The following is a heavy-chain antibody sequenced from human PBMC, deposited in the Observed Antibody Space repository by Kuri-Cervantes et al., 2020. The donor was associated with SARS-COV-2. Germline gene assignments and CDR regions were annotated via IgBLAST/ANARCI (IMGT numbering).Heavy chain of an antibody. V-gene: IGHV3-30-3*01. D-gene: IGHD2-15*01. CDR2: ISYDGSNK. J-gene: IGHJ4*02. CDR1: GFTFSSYA. CDR3: ARARVGYRSGGSCYSLDY. Sequence: GESLKISCAASGFTFSSYAMHWVRQAPGKGLEWVAVISYDGSNKYYADSVKGRFTISRDNSKNTLYLQMNSLRAEDTAVYYCARARVGYRSGGSCYSLDYWGQGTLVTVSS.